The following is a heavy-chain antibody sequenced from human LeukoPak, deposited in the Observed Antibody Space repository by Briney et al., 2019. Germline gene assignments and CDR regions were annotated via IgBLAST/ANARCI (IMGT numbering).Heavy chain of an antibody. V-gene: IGHV1-46*01. Sequence: ASVKVSCKASGYTFTNYYIHWVRQAPGQGLEWMGIINPSGGSTSYAQKFQGRVTMTRDTSTSTVYMQLSSLRSEDTAVCYCARDDPLDKISNGWGPWGQGTLVTVSS. J-gene: IGHJ5*02. D-gene: IGHD6-19*01. CDR2: INPSGGST. CDR3: ARDDPLDKISNGWGP. CDR1: GYTFTNYY.